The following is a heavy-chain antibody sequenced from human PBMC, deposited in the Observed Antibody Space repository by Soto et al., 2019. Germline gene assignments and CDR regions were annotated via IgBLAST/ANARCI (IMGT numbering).Heavy chain of an antibody. CDR3: ASHPYSSSWYS. V-gene: IGHV3-7*02. CDR2: IKQDGSEK. Sequence: EVQLVESGGGLVQPGGSLRLSCAASGFTFSSYWMSWVRQAPGKGLGWVANIKQDGSEKYYVDSAKGRFTISRDNAKNSLYLQMNSLRAEDTAVYYCASHPYSSSWYSWGQGTLVTVSS. D-gene: IGHD6-13*01. J-gene: IGHJ4*02. CDR1: GFTFSSYW.